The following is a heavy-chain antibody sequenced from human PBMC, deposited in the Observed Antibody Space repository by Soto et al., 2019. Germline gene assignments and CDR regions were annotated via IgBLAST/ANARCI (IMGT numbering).Heavy chain of an antibody. D-gene: IGHD2-15*01. CDR2: ISYDGSNK. CDR1: GFTFSSYA. CDR3: ARESFVYCSGGSCYGGDYFDY. V-gene: IGHV3-30-3*01. Sequence: GGSLRLSCAASGFTFSSYAMHWVRQAPGKGLEWVAVISYDGSNKYYADSVKGRFTISRDNSKNTLYLQMNSLRAEDTAVYYCARESFVYCSGGSCYGGDYFDYWGQGTLVTVSS. J-gene: IGHJ4*02.